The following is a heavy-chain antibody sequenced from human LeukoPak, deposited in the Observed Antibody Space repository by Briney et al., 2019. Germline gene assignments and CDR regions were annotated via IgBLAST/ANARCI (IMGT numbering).Heavy chain of an antibody. Sequence: GGSLRLSCAASGFTFTSYGMHWVRQAAGKGLGWVAVIWYDGSNKYYADSVKGRVTIARDNSKNTLYLQMNSLRAEDTAVYYCARGVLPYYYYYGMDVWGQGTTVTVSS. J-gene: IGHJ6*02. CDR1: GFTFTSYG. CDR2: IWYDGSNK. CDR3: ARGVLPYYYYYGMDV. V-gene: IGHV3-33*01.